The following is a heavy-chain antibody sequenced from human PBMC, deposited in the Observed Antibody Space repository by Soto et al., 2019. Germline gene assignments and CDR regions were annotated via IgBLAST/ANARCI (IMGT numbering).Heavy chain of an antibody. CDR2: ISGSGGST. D-gene: IGHD1-26*01. Sequence: GESLKISCAASGFTFSSYAMSWVRQAPGKGLEWVSAISGSGGSTYYADSVKGRFTISRDNSKNTLYLQMNSLRAEDTAVYYCAKSRGSYYDAFDIWGQGTMVTVSS. V-gene: IGHV3-23*01. CDR3: AKSRGSYYDAFDI. J-gene: IGHJ3*02. CDR1: GFTFSSYA.